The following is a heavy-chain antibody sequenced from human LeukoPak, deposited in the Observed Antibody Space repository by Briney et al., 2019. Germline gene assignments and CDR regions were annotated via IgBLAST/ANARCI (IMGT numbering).Heavy chain of an antibody. CDR2: INHSGST. CDR1: GGSFSGYY. Sequence: SETLSLTCAVYGGSFSGYYWSWIRQPPGKGLEWIGEINHSGSTNYNPSLKSRVTISVDTSKTQFSLKLSSVTAADTAVYYCARLKLAYCGGDCYSFLRFWRGYYFDYWGQGTLVTVSS. D-gene: IGHD2-21*02. CDR3: ARLKLAYCGGDCYSFLRFWRGYYFDY. V-gene: IGHV4-34*01. J-gene: IGHJ4*02.